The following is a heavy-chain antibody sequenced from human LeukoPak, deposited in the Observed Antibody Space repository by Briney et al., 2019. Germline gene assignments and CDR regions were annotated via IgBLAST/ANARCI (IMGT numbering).Heavy chain of an antibody. D-gene: IGHD5-18*01. CDR2: INPSGGST. CDR3: ARGLGAKRGYSYGSSPFDY. Sequence: ASVKVSCKASGYTFTSYYMHWVRQAPGQGLEWMGIINPSGGSTSYAQKFQGRVTMTRDTSMSTVYMELSSLRSEDTAVYYCARGLGAKRGYSYGSSPFDYWGQGTLVTVSS. V-gene: IGHV1-46*01. J-gene: IGHJ4*02. CDR1: GYTFTSYY.